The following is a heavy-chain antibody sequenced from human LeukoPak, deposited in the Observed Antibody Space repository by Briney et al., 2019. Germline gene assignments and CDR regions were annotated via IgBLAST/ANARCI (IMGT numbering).Heavy chain of an antibody. J-gene: IGHJ4*02. Sequence: AASVKVSCKASGYTFTGYYMHWVRQAPGQGLEWMGIIDPSGGSTSYAQKFQGRVTMTRDTSTSTVYMELSSLRSEDTAVYYCARVLPELGTFDYWGQGTLVTVSS. CDR3: ARVLPELGTFDY. CDR1: GYTFTGYY. V-gene: IGHV1-46*01. D-gene: IGHD7-27*01. CDR2: IDPSGGST.